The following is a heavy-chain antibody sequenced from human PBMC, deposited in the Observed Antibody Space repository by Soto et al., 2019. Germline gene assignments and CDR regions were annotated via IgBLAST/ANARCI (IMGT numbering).Heavy chain of an antibody. CDR3: ARDRCTTDKCSTLHFGV. V-gene: IGHV1-18*04. CDR2: ISVYTGNT. J-gene: IGHJ6*02. Sequence: QVQLVQSGGEVTKPGASVKVSCKSSGYTFTSYGVSWVRQAPGQGLEWWGWISVYTGNTKQAQKFQDKVDLTTEASTSLAYLEVRNFRSDDTVVYYCARDRCTTDKCSTLHFGVCGQGTTVTVSS. D-gene: IGHD2-8*01. CDR1: GYTFTSYG.